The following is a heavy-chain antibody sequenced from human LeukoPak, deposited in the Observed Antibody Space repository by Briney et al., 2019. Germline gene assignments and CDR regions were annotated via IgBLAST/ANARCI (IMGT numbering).Heavy chain of an antibody. V-gene: IGHV4-59*12. CDR3: ARVGLGYSYGSFDF. CDR2: ISYSGST. Sequence: PSDALSLTCTVSGGSISSNYWSWIQQPPGRGQEWIRYISYSGSTNYNPSLKSRVTISVDTSKNQFSLKLSSVTAADTAVYYCARVGLGYSYGSFDFWGQGTLVTVSS. D-gene: IGHD5-18*01. J-gene: IGHJ4*02. CDR1: GGSISSNY.